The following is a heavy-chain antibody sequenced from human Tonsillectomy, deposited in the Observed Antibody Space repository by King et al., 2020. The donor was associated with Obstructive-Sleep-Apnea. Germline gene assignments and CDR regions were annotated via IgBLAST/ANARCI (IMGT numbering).Heavy chain of an antibody. CDR1: GFTFSSYS. J-gene: IGHJ4*02. D-gene: IGHD6-19*01. V-gene: IGHV3-48*04. CDR2: IIRSRITI. CDR3: VRDVGAWYRIFDY. Sequence: VQLVESGGGLVQPGGSLRLSCAASGFTFSSYSMMWVRQAPGKGLGGVSYIIRSRITIYYLDSVKDRFTIPRDNAKNALYLQMDSLRAEDTAVYYCVRDVGAWYRIFDYWGQGTLVTVSS.